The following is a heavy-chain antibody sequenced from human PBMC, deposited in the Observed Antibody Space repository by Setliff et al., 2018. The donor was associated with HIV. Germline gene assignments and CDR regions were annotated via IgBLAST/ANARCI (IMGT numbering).Heavy chain of an antibody. V-gene: IGHV4-61*09. Sequence: SETLSLTCTVSGDSISSGSYCWSWIRQPAGKGLEWTGHIYTSGSTNYNPSLKSRVTISVDTSKNQFSLKLSSVTAADMAVYYCARGRDYGDFDYWGQGTLVTVSS. CDR3: ARGRDYGDFDY. D-gene: IGHD4-17*01. CDR1: GDSISSGSYC. J-gene: IGHJ4*02. CDR2: IYTSGST.